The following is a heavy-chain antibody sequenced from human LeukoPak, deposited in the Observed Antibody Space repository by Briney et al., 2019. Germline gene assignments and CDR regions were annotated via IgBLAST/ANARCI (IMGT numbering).Heavy chain of an antibody. CDR1: GFISADYD. V-gene: IGHV3-11*04. D-gene: IGHD5-12*01. Sequence: GGSLRLSCVISGFISADYDMSWIRQVPGKGLEWISYFTNIGSSDYYADSVKGRFTVSRDNAKNSLYLEMNSLRVEDTAVYYCARLRRGYSGYDDYWGQGTLVTVSS. J-gene: IGHJ4*02. CDR2: FTNIGSSD. CDR3: ARLRRGYSGYDDY.